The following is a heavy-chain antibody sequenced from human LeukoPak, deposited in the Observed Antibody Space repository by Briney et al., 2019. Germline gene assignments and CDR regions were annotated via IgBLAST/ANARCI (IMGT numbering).Heavy chain of an antibody. V-gene: IGHV3-21*01. J-gene: IGHJ4*02. CDR1: GFTFSSYA. CDR2: ISSSSSYI. D-gene: IGHD3-10*01. Sequence: GGSLRLSCAASGFTFSSYAMSWVRQAPGKGLEWVSSISSSSSYIYYADSVKGRFTISRDNAKNSLYLQMNSLRAEDTAVYYCARRPTIITMVRGAIDYWGQGTLVTVSS. CDR3: ARRPTIITMVRGAIDY.